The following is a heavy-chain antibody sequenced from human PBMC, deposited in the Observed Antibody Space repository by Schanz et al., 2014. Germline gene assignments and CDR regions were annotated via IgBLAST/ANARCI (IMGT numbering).Heavy chain of an antibody. Sequence: EVQLLESGGGLVQPGGSLRLSCAVSGFIVRSNYMTWVRQAPGKGLEWVSFVHPGGSTYYPDSVKGRFTISRDNSKNTLYLQMNSLRAEDTAVYYCAKDRSWDYDSSGYFDYWGQGTLVTVSS. J-gene: IGHJ4*02. D-gene: IGHD3-22*01. CDR2: VHPGGST. CDR1: GFIVRSNY. V-gene: IGHV3-66*01. CDR3: AKDRSWDYDSSGYFDY.